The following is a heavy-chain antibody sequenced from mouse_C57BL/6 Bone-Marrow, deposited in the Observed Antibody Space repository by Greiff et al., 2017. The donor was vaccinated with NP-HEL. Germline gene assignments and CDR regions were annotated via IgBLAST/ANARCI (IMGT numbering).Heavy chain of an antibody. CDR1: GYTFTDYY. Sequence: EVQLQQSGPELVKPGASVKISCKASGYTFTDYYMNWVKQSHGKSLEWIGDINPNNGGTSYNQKFKGKATLTVDKSSSTAYMELRSLTSEDSAVYYCARSLPYFDYWGQGTTLTVSS. CDR3: ARSLPYFDY. J-gene: IGHJ2*01. CDR2: INPNNGGT. V-gene: IGHV1-26*01.